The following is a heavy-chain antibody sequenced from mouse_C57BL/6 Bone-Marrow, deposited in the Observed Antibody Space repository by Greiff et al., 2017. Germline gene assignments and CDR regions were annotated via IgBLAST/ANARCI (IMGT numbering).Heavy chain of an antibody. Sequence: EVQVVESEGGLVQPGSSMKLSCTASGFTFSDYYMAWVRQVPEKGLEWVANINYDGSSTYYLDSLKSRFIISRDNAKNILYLQMSSLKSEDTATYYCARADYDGYFDYWGQGTTLTVSS. CDR2: INYDGSST. CDR3: ARADYDGYFDY. CDR1: GFTFSDYY. J-gene: IGHJ2*01. D-gene: IGHD2-4*01. V-gene: IGHV5-16*01.